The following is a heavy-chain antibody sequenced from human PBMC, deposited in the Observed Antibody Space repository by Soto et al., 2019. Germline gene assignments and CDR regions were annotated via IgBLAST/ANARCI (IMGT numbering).Heavy chain of an antibody. CDR1: GGTFSSYT. Sequence: SVKVSCKASGGTFSSYTISWVRQAPGQGLEWMGRIIPILGIANYAQKFQGRVTITADKSTSTAYMELSSLRSEDTAVYYCARVGIYYGDYREGWFDPWGQGTLVTVSS. CDR2: IIPILGIA. J-gene: IGHJ5*02. D-gene: IGHD4-17*01. CDR3: ARVGIYYGDYREGWFDP. V-gene: IGHV1-69*02.